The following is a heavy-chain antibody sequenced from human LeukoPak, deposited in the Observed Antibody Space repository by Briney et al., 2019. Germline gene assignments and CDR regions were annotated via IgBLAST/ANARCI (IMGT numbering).Heavy chain of an antibody. CDR2: ITLDGSDS. V-gene: IGHV3-7*04. D-gene: IGHD1-1*01. CDR1: GFPFSSYW. CDR3: TTENWYVVEN. Sequence: GGSLRLSCAASGFPFSSYWMAWVRQAPGKGLEWVATITLDGSDSYYVDSVKGRFTVSRDNAKNSLYLQMNSLRVEDTAVFYCTTENWYVVENWGQGSLVTVSS. J-gene: IGHJ4*02.